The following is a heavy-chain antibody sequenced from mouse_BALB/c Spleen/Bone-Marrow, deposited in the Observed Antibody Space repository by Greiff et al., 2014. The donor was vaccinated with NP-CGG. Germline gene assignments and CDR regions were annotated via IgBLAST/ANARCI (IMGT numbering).Heavy chain of an antibody. CDR2: IYPSDSYT. CDR3: TRAGNYGNYYAMDY. D-gene: IGHD2-1*01. J-gene: IGHJ4*01. Sequence: QVQLKESGAELMRPGASVKLSCKASGYTFTSYWINWVKQRPGQGLEWIGNIYPSDSYTNYNQKFKDKATLTVDKSSSTAYMQLSSPTSEDSAVYFCTRAGNYGNYYAMDYWGQGTSVTVSS. V-gene: IGHV1-69*02. CDR1: GYTFTSYW.